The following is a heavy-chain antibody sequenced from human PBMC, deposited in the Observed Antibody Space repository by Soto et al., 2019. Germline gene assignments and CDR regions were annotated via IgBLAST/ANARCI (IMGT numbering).Heavy chain of an antibody. CDR2: ISGSDDST. D-gene: IGHD6-6*01. Sequence: EVQLLESGGGLVQPGESLRLSCAASGFTFSSYAMSWVRQAPGKGLEWVSVISGSDDSTYYADSVKGRFTISRDNSKNTRYLQMNSLRAEDTAVYYCADRSSSSTFDYWGQGTLVTVSS. CDR1: GFTFSSYA. V-gene: IGHV3-23*01. J-gene: IGHJ4*02. CDR3: ADRSSSSTFDY.